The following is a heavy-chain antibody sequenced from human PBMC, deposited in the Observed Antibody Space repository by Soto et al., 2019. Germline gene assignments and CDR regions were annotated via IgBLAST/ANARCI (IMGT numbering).Heavy chain of an antibody. J-gene: IGHJ6*02. D-gene: IGHD1-1*01. V-gene: IGHV3-30-3*01. CDR1: AFPLSKFA. CDR3: ARGNMDV. CDR2: TSKDGINT. Sequence: QVQLVESGGGVVQPGRSLRLSCAASAFPLSKFAMHWVRQAPGKGLEWVAVTSKDGINTYYADSVKGRFTISRDKSKSTIYRQMNSLRTEDTALYYGARGNMDVWGQGTTVTVSS.